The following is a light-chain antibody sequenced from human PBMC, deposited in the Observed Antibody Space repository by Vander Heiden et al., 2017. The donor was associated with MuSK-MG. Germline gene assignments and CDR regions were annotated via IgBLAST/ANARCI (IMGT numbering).Light chain of an antibody. Sequence: IVFTPSPAPLSLSPGESATLSCRASQRINVYLAWYHQKPGQAPRLLIYDASNRAPGIPARFSGSGSGTDFSLTISGLEPEDFAVYYCQQRSNGPFTFGPGTKVDIK. V-gene: IGKV3-11*01. CDR3: QQRSNGPFT. CDR2: DAS. J-gene: IGKJ3*01. CDR1: QRINVY.